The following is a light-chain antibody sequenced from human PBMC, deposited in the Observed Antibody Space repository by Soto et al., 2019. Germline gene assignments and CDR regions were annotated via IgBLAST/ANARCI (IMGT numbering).Light chain of an antibody. CDR3: QQYNNWPPWT. Sequence: EIVLTQSPATLSVSPGARATLSCRASQSVSSNLAWYQQKPGQAPRLLIYATSSRATGIPARFSGSGSGTEFTLTITSLLSEDFARYYGQQYNNWPPWTFGQGTKVEIK. V-gene: IGKV3-15*01. J-gene: IGKJ1*01. CDR1: QSVSSN. CDR2: ATS.